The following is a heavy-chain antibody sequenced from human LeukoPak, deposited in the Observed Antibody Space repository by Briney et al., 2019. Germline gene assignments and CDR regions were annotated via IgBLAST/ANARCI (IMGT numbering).Heavy chain of an antibody. J-gene: IGHJ4*02. CDR1: GFTFSSYS. Sequence: PGRSLRLSCAVSGFTFSSYSMNWVSQAPGKGMEWVSSISSSSSYRYYADSVKGRFTISRDNAKNSLYLQMNSLRAEDTSVYYCARVYYHSIGYTHFDYWGQGTLVTVSS. CDR2: ISSSSSYR. D-gene: IGHD3-22*01. V-gene: IGHV3-21*01. CDR3: ARVYYHSIGYTHFDY.